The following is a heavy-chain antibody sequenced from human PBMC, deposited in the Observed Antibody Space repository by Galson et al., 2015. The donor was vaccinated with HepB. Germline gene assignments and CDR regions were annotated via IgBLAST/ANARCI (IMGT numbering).Heavy chain of an antibody. D-gene: IGHD6-19*01. J-gene: IGHJ6*02. Sequence: SLRLSCAASGFTVSTYIMNWVRQAPGKGLEWVSSISSSSTYIYYADSVKGRFTISRDNAKNSLYLQMNSLRAEDTAAYYCARDVYSSGWYGDYYYGMDVWGQGTTVTVPS. CDR2: ISSSSTYI. V-gene: IGHV3-21*01. CDR1: GFTVSTYI. CDR3: ARDVYSSGWYGDYYYGMDV.